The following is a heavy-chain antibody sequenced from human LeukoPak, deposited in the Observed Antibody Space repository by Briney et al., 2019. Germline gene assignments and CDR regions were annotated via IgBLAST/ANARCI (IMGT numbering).Heavy chain of an antibody. V-gene: IGHV3-15*01. J-gene: IGHJ4*02. Sequence: GGSLRLSCAASGFTFSNAWMSWVRQAPGKGLEWVGRIKSKTDGGTTDYAAPVKGRFTISRDDSKNTLYLQMNSLKTEDTAVYYCTPGSRLLPPTIDYWGQGTLVTVSS. CDR1: GFTFSNAW. CDR2: IKSKTDGGTT. D-gene: IGHD3-22*01. CDR3: TPGSRLLPPTIDY.